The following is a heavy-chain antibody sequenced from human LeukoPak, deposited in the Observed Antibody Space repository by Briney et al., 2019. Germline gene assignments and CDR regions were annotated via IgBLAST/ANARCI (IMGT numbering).Heavy chain of an antibody. J-gene: IGHJ3*02. D-gene: IGHD3-10*01. V-gene: IGHV4-30-4*01. CDR3: ARNYYRSGCWVYAFDI. Sequence: PSQTLSLTCTVSGGSISSGDYYWSWIRQPPGKGLEWIGYIYYSGSTYYNPSLKSRLTISVDTSKNQFSLKLSSVTAADTAVYYCARNYYRSGCWVYAFDIWGQGTMVTVSS. CDR1: GGSISSGDYY. CDR2: IYYSGST.